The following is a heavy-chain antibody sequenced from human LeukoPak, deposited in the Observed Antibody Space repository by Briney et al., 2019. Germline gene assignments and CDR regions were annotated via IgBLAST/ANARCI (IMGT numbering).Heavy chain of an antibody. CDR2: IYYSGST. CDR1: GGSFSGYY. J-gene: IGHJ4*02. CDR3: ASSRSSSCPRD. V-gene: IGHV4-59*01. D-gene: IGHD6-13*01. Sequence: SETLSLTCAVYGGSFSGYYWSWIRQPPGKGLEWIGYIYYSGSTNYNPSLKSRVTISVDTSKNQFSLKLSSVTAADTAVYYCASSRSSSCPRDWGQGTLVTVSS.